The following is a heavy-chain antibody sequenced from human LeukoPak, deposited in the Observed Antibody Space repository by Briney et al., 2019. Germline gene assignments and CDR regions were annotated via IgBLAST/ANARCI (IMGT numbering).Heavy chain of an antibody. Sequence: PRGSLRLSCTASGFTFSNYWMSWVRQAPGKGLEWVANIKYDGSEKYYVDSVKGRLTISRDNAKNSLYLQMNSLRAEDTAVYYCAREKTYYDFWSGYYNPLDYWGQGTLVTVSS. J-gene: IGHJ4*02. D-gene: IGHD3-3*01. CDR1: GFTFSNYW. CDR3: AREKTYYDFWSGYYNPLDY. V-gene: IGHV3-7*03. CDR2: IKYDGSEK.